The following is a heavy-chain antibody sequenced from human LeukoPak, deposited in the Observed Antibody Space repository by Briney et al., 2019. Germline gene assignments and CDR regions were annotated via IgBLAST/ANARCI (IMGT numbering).Heavy chain of an antibody. D-gene: IGHD3-10*01. CDR1: GDSISTEVNY. V-gene: IGHV4-39*07. Sequence: SETLSLTCTVSGDSISTEVNYWAWIRQPPGKGLDWIGNIYSSGNTYYNPSLKSRVTISVDTSRNQFSLKLSSVTAADTAVYYCARHYYGSGSYYNDEPGLLEFDHWGQGTLVTVSS. CDR3: ARHYYGSGSYYNDEPGLLEFDH. CDR2: IYSSGNT. J-gene: IGHJ4*02.